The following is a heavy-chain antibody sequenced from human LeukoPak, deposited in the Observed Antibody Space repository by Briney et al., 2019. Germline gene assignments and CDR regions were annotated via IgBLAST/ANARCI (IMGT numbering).Heavy chain of an antibody. CDR2: IYTSGST. V-gene: IGHV4-61*02. CDR1: GGSISSGSYY. CDR3: ARWYRSVAAARSGGYFDY. Sequence: TSETLSLTCTVSGGSISSGSYYWSWIRQPAGKGLEWIGRIYTSGSTNYNPSLKSRVTISVDTSKNQFSLKLSSVTAADTAVYYCARWYRSVAAARSGGYFDYWGQGTLVTVSS. D-gene: IGHD6-13*01. J-gene: IGHJ4*02.